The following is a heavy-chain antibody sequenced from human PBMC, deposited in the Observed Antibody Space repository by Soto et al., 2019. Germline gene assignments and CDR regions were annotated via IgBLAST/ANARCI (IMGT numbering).Heavy chain of an antibody. CDR2: IYYSGST. J-gene: IGHJ4*02. CDR1: GGSINNYY. CDR3: ARQRWFDY. Sequence: QVQLQESGPGLVKPSETLSLTCTVSGGSINNYYWTWIRQPPGKGLEWIGYIYYSGSTSYNPSLKSPVTISLDTSTNQFSLRLSSVTAADTAVYYCARQRWFDYWGQGTLVTVSS. V-gene: IGHV4-59*08.